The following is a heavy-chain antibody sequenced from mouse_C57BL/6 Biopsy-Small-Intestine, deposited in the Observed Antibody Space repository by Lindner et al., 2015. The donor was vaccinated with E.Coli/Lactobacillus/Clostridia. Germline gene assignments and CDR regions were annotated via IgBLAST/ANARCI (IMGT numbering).Heavy chain of an antibody. CDR3: ARWYYGSSYYFDY. V-gene: IGHV1-19*01. J-gene: IGHJ2*01. CDR2: INPYNGGT. D-gene: IGHD1-1*01. CDR1: GYTFTDYY. Sequence: VQLQESGPVLVKPGASVKMSCKASGYTFTDYYMNWVKQSHGKSLEWIGVINPYNGGTSYNQKFKGKATLTVDKSSSTAYMELNSLTSEDSAVYYCARWYYGSSYYFDYWGQGTTLTVSS.